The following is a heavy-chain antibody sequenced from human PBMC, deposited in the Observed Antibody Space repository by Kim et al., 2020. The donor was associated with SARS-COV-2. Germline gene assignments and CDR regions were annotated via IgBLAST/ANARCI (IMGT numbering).Heavy chain of an antibody. CDR1: GGSFSGYY. CDR3: ARDGSGYDYGAFDI. V-gene: IGHV4-34*01. Sequence: SETLSLTCAVYGGSFSGYYWSWIRQPPGKGLEWIGEINHSGSTNYNPSLKSRVTISVDTSKNQFSLKLSSVTAADTAVYYCARDGSGYDYGAFDIWGQGTSVTVPS. CDR2: INHSGST. D-gene: IGHD5-12*01. J-gene: IGHJ3*02.